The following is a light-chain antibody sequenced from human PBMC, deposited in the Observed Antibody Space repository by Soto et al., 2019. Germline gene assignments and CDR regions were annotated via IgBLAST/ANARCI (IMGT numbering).Light chain of an antibody. CDR3: QQYFSSPYT. J-gene: IGKJ2*01. CDR1: RSVLYSSNNKNY. V-gene: IGKV4-1*01. CDR2: WAS. Sequence: DIVMTQSPDSLAVSLGERATINCKSSRSVLYSSNNKNYLAWYLQKPGQPPQLLIYWASTRESGVPDRFSGSGSGTNFTPTISSLQPEDVALYYCQQYFSSPYTFGQGTKLEIK.